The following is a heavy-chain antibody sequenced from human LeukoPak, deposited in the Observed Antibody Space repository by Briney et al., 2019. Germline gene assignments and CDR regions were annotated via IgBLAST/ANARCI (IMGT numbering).Heavy chain of an antibody. J-gene: IGHJ4*02. Sequence: SETLSLTCTVSGGSISSYYWSWIRQPPGKGLEWLGYIYYSGSTNYNPSLKSRVTISVDTSKNQFSLKLSSVTAADTAVYYCARVRGIAAAGSLLDYWGQGTLVTVSS. V-gene: IGHV4-59*01. CDR3: ARVRGIAAAGSLLDY. CDR1: GGSISSYY. CDR2: IYYSGST. D-gene: IGHD6-13*01.